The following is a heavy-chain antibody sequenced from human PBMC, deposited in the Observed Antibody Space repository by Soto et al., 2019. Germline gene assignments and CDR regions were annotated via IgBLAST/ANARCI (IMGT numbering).Heavy chain of an antibody. D-gene: IGHD3-16*02. J-gene: IGHJ4*02. V-gene: IGHV3-15*01. CDR1: GFTFSNAW. CDR2: IKSKTDGGTT. CDR3: TTVDEGFGGVIVVDYFDY. Sequence: GGSLRLSCAASGFTFSNAWMSWVRQAPGKGLEWVGRIKSKTDGGTTDYAAPVKGRFTISRDDSKNTLYLQMNSLKTEDTAVYYCTTVDEGFGGVIVVDYFDYWGQGTLVTVSS.